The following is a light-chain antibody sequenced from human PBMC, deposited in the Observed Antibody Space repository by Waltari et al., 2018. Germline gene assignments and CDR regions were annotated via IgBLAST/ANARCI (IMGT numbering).Light chain of an antibody. V-gene: IGKV3-20*01. Sequence: EIVFTQSPGTLSLSPGERATLSCRASQGVGKYLAWYQQRPGQAPRPLLYHTSIRATGIPDRFSGSGYGTDFSLTISRLEPEDFAVYYCQKYDILPATFGQGTTVEIK. CDR3: QKYDILPAT. CDR1: QGVGKY. CDR2: HTS. J-gene: IGKJ1*01.